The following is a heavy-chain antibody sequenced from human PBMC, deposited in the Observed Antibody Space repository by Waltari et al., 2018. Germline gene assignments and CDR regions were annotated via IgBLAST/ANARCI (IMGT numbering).Heavy chain of an antibody. CDR1: GFTFSSYW. V-gene: IGHV3-74*01. J-gene: IGHJ4*02. D-gene: IGHD1-26*01. CDR3: SRGGLAGATPDY. Sequence: EVQLVESGGGLVQPGGSLRLSCAASGFTFSSYWIHWVRQAPGKGLVGVSFINEDGSNTRNADSVKGRFSISRDNAKNMLYLQMNSLRVEDTAMYYCSRGGLAGATPDYWGQGALVTVSS. CDR2: INEDGSNT.